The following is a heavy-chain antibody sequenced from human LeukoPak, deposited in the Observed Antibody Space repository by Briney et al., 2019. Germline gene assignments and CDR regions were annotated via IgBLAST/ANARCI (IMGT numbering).Heavy chain of an antibody. CDR3: AKGSGYYFEY. Sequence: PGGSLRLSCAASGFTFSSYAMTWVRQAPGKGLDWVSSISGSGGSTYYADSVKGRFTISRDNSKNTLYLQMNSLRAGDTAVYYCAKGSGYYFEYWGQGTLVTVSS. D-gene: IGHD3-10*01. CDR1: GFTFSSYA. V-gene: IGHV3-23*01. J-gene: IGHJ4*02. CDR2: ISGSGGST.